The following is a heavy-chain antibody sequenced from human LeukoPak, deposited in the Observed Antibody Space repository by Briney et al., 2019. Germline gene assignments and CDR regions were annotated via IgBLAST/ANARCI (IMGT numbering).Heavy chain of an antibody. CDR3: ARVRGSTMIRGGKSDAFDI. Sequence: GGSLRLSCTVSGFTVSSNSMSWVRQAPGKGLEWVSFIYSDNTHYSDSVKGRFTISRDNAKNSLYLQMNSLRAEDTAIYYCARVRGSTMIRGGKSDAFDIWGQGTMVTVSS. CDR2: IYSDNT. D-gene: IGHD3-10*01. V-gene: IGHV3-53*01. CDR1: GFTVSSNS. J-gene: IGHJ3*02.